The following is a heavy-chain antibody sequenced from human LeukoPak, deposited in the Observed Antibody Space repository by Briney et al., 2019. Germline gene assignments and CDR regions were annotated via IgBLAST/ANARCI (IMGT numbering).Heavy chain of an antibody. V-gene: IGHV3-23*01. CDR1: GFTFSSYA. CDR3: AKGSRSYYYYYYGMDV. Sequence: GGSLRLSCAASGFTFSSYAMSWVRQAPGKGLEWVSAISGSGGSTYYADSVKGRFTISRDNSKNTLYLQMNSLRAEDTAVYYCAKGSRSYYYYYYGMDVWGQGTTVTVSS. J-gene: IGHJ6*02. CDR2: ISGSGGST.